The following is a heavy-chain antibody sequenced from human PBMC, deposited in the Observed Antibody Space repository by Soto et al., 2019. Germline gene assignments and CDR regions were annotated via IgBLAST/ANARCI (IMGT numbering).Heavy chain of an antibody. J-gene: IGHJ5*02. CDR1: GGSISSSSYY. V-gene: IGHV4-39*01. D-gene: IGHD3-3*01. CDR2: IYYSGST. Sequence: SETLSLTCTVSGGSISSSSYYWGWIRQPPGKGLEWIGSIYYSGSTYYNPSLKSRVTISVDTSKNQFSLKLSSVTAADTAVYYCAGSITIFGVVINAYNVFDHWGQGTLVTVSS. CDR3: AGSITIFGVVINAYNVFDH.